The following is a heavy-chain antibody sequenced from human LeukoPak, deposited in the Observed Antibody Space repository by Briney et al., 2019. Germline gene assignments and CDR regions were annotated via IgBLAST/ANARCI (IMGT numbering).Heavy chain of an antibody. V-gene: IGHV4-39*01. CDR2: IYYSGST. CDR1: GGSISSSSYY. J-gene: IGHJ6*02. CDR3: ATDSSGWRSYYYYGMDV. Sequence: PSETLSLTCTDSGGSISSSSYYWGWIRQPPGKGLEWIGSIYYSGSTYYNPSLKSRVTISVDTSKNQFSLKLSSVTAADTAVYYCATDSSGWRSYYYYGMDVWGQGTTVTVSS. D-gene: IGHD6-19*01.